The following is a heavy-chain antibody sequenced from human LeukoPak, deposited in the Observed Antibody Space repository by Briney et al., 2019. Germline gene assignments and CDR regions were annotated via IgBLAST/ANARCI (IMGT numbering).Heavy chain of an antibody. Sequence: SVKVSCKASGGTFSTYAISWVRQAPGQGLEWMGRIIPILDIANYAQKFQGRVTITADKSTSTAYMELSSLRSEDTAVYYCASSRTGGYSYGQGEWGQGTLVTVSS. CDR1: GGTFSTYA. D-gene: IGHD5-18*01. CDR2: IIPILDIA. CDR3: ASSRTGGYSYGQGE. V-gene: IGHV1-69*04. J-gene: IGHJ4*02.